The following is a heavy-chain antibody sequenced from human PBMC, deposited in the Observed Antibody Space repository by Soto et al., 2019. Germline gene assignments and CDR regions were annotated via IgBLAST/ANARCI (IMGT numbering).Heavy chain of an antibody. CDR1: GGASMSHFY. CDR3: ARLGAYYQSLDP. D-gene: IGHD2-21*01. CDR2: IYYSGTT. Sequence: SETLSLTCTVSGGASMSHFYWAWIRQPPGKGLEWVGYIYYSGTTSYNPSLKSRVTLSLETSKSQFSLRLSSVTASDTAVYYCARLGAYYQSLDPWGQGTLVTVSS. V-gene: IGHV4-59*08. J-gene: IGHJ5*02.